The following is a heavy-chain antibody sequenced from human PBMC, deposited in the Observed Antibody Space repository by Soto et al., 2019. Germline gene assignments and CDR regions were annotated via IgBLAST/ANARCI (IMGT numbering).Heavy chain of an antibody. Sequence: GGSLRLSCAASGFTFSTYAIYWVRQAPGQGLEWVAAISCDGGHEYYADSVKGRFTISRDNSYNTMYLQMNSLRTEDTSLYYCARGLRCSGNIYIPNWYFDLWGRGTLVTVSS. CDR1: GFTFSTYA. J-gene: IGHJ2*01. CDR2: ISCDGGHE. CDR3: ARGLRCSGNIYIPNWYFDL. D-gene: IGHD2-15*01. V-gene: IGHV3-30*04.